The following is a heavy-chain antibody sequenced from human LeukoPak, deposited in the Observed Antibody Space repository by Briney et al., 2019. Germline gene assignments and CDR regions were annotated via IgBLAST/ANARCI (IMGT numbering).Heavy chain of an antibody. D-gene: IGHD2-21*02. V-gene: IGHV4-59*08. J-gene: IGHJ3*02. CDR2: IYYSGST. Sequence: SETLSLTCTVSGGPIDRHYWSWIRQPPGKGLEWIGYIYYSGSTNYNPSLKSRVTISVDTSKNQFSLKLSSVTAADTAVYYCARGFASAYCGGDCYWGVAFDIWGQGTMVTVSS. CDR1: GGPIDRHY. CDR3: ARGFASAYCGGDCYWGVAFDI.